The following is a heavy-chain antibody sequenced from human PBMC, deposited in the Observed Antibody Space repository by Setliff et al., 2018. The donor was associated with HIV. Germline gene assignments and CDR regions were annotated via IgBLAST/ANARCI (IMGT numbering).Heavy chain of an antibody. D-gene: IGHD1-1*01. CDR2: ISSSGSTI. V-gene: IGHV3-11*04. CDR1: GFTFSDYY. J-gene: IGHJ3*01. CDR3: AKRTIGSNNWYACDV. Sequence: PGGSLRLSCAASGFTFSDYYMSWIRQAPGKGLEWVSYISSSGSTIYYADSVKGRFTISRDNAKNSLYLQMNSLRAEDTAVYYCAKRTIGSNNWYACDVWGQGTMVTVSS.